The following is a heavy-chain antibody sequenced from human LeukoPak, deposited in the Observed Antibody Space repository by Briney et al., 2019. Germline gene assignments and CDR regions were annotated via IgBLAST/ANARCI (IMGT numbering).Heavy chain of an antibody. Sequence: SETLSLTCTVAGGSISSYYWSWIRQPPGKGLEWIGYIYYSGSTNYNPSLKSRVTISVDTSKSQFSLKLSSVTAADTAVYYCARVDLYYYMDVWGKGTTVTVSS. V-gene: IGHV4-59*01. CDR1: GGSISSYY. J-gene: IGHJ6*03. CDR2: IYYSGST. CDR3: ARVDLYYYMDV.